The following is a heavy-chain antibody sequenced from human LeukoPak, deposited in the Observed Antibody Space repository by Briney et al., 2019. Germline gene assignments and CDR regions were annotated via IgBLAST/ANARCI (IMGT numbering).Heavy chain of an antibody. V-gene: IGHV5-51*01. CDR2: IYPGDSDT. Sequence: GESLKTSCKGSGYSFTSYWIGWVRQMPGKGLEWMGIIYPGDSDTRYSPSFQGQVTISADKSISTAYLQWSSLKTSDTAMYYCARLPDIVVVPAAYGAFDIWGQGTMVTVSS. CDR3: ARLPDIVVVPAAYGAFDI. J-gene: IGHJ3*02. CDR1: GYSFTSYW. D-gene: IGHD2-2*01.